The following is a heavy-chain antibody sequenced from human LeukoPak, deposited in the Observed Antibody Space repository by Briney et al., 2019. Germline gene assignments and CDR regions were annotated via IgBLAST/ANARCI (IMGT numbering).Heavy chain of an antibody. CDR1: GFNVSSNY. CDR2: IYSGGST. V-gene: IGHV3-53*01. J-gene: IGHJ1*01. Sequence: GGSLRLSCAASGFNVSSNYMSWVRQAPGKGLEWVSVIYSGGSTYYADSVKGRFTISRDNSKNTLYLQMNSLRAEDTAVYYCARWPAAAGTRGRYFQHWGQGTLVTVSS. CDR3: ARWPAAAGTRGRYFQH. D-gene: IGHD6-13*01.